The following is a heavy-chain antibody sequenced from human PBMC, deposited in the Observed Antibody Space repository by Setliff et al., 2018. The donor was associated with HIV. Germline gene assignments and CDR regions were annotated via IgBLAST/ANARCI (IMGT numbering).Heavy chain of an antibody. CDR1: GESLSGYS. Sequence: SETLSLTCGVYGESLSGYSWNWIRQPPGRGLEWIGSVYYSGTTYYRPSLKRRVTIYEDASRSQFFLNVSSVTAADTAVYYCAMRVYDFWSGLVGQYYYMDVWGKGTKVTVSS. D-gene: IGHD3-3*01. CDR2: VYYSGTT. J-gene: IGHJ6*03. CDR3: AMRVYDFWSGLVGQYYYMDV. V-gene: IGHV4-34*01.